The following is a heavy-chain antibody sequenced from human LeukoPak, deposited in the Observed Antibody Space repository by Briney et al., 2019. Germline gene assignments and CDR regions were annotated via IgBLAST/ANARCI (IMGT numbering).Heavy chain of an antibody. J-gene: IGHJ4*02. CDR1: GYTFTGHY. D-gene: IGHD4-17*01. CDR2: INPNSGGT. Sequence: ASVKVSCKASGYTFTGHYMHWVRQAPGQGLEWMGWINPNSGGTNYAQKFQGRVTMTRDTSISTAYMELSRLRSDDTAVYYCARASATVWNYWGQGTLVTVSS. CDR3: ARASATVWNY. V-gene: IGHV1-2*02.